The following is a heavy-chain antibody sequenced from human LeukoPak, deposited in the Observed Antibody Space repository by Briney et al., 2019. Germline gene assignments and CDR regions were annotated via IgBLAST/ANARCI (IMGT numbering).Heavy chain of an antibody. CDR2: IYTSGST. J-gene: IGHJ4*02. D-gene: IGHD6-13*01. CDR1: GGSISSGSYY. Sequence: SQTLSLACTVSGGSISSGSYYWSWIRQPAGKGLEWIGRIYTSGSTNYNPSLKSRVTISVDTSKNQFSLKLSSVTAADTAVYYCARETSGIDYFVYRGQGTLVTVSS. CDR3: ARETSGIDYFVY. V-gene: IGHV4-61*02.